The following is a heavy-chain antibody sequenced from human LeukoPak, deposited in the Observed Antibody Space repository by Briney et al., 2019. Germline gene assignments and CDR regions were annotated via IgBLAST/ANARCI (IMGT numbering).Heavy chain of an antibody. CDR2: SRNKANSYTT. CDR3: TRCSTGTRLYYFDY. V-gene: IGHV3-72*01. D-gene: IGHD1/OR15-1a*01. J-gene: IGHJ4*02. Sequence: PGGSLRLSCTASGFTFSDRYIDWVRQAPGKGLEWVGRSRNKANSYTTEYAASVKGRFTISRDESKNLLYLQMNSLKTEDTAVYYCTRCSTGTRLYYFDYWGQGTLVTVSP. CDR1: GFTFSDRY.